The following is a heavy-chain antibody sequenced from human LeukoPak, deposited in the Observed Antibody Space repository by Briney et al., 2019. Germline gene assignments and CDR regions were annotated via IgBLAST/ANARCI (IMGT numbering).Heavy chain of an antibody. CDR3: ARGRHYDILTGYYNERYFDY. Sequence: SETLSLTCAVYGGSFSGYYWNWIRQPPGKGLEWIGEINHSGSTNCNPSLKSRVTISVDTSKNDFSLKLSSVTAADTAVYYCARGRHYDILTGYYNERYFDYWGQGTLVTVSS. J-gene: IGHJ4*02. D-gene: IGHD3-9*01. V-gene: IGHV4-34*01. CDR2: INHSGST. CDR1: GGSFSGYY.